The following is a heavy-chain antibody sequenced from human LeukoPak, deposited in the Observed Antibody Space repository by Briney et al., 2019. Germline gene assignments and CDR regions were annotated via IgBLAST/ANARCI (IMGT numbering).Heavy chain of an antibody. CDR2: INIDGSST. CDR1: GFTFSSYW. Sequence: PGGSLRLSCAASGFTFSSYWMHWVGQAPGKGLVWVSLINIDGSSTNYADSVKGRFTISRDNAKNTLYLQMNSLRAEDAAVYYCARLYGGYGDYYFDYWGQGTLVTVSS. CDR3: ARLYGGYGDYYFDY. V-gene: IGHV3-74*01. D-gene: IGHD4-17*01. J-gene: IGHJ4*02.